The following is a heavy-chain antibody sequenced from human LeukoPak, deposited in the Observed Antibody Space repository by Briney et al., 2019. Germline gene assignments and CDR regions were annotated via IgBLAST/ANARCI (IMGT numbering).Heavy chain of an antibody. CDR2: IKSKTDGGTT. Sequence: PGGSLRLSCAASGFTFSNAWMSWVRQAPGKGLEWVGRIKSKTDGGTTDYAAPVKGRFTISRDDSKNTLYLQMNSLKTEDTAVYYCTTDDPYDYVWGSYRTTFDYWGQGTLVTVSS. CDR1: GFTFSNAW. D-gene: IGHD3-16*02. CDR3: TTDDPYDYVWGSYRTTFDY. J-gene: IGHJ4*02. V-gene: IGHV3-15*01.